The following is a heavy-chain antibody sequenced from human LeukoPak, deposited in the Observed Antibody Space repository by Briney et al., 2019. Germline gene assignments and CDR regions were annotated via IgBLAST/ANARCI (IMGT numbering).Heavy chain of an antibody. CDR2: IYYSGST. Sequence: PSETLSLTCTVSGGSISSYYWSWIRQPPGKGLEWIGYIYYSGSTNYNPSLKSRVTISVDTSKNQFSLKLSSVTAADTAVYYCARVGWFSGGYFDYWGQGTLVTVSS. V-gene: IGHV4-59*01. CDR3: ARVGWFSGGYFDY. CDR1: GGSISSYY. J-gene: IGHJ4*02. D-gene: IGHD2-8*02.